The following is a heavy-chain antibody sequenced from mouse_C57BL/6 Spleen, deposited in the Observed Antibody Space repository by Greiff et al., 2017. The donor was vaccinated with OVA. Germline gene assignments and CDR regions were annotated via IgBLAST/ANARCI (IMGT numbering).Heavy chain of an antibody. V-gene: IGHV1-54*01. CDR2: INPGSGGT. CDR1: GYAFTNYL. Sequence: VPLQQSGAELVRPGTSVKVSCKASGYAFTNYLIEWVKQRPGQGLEWIGVINPGSGGTNYNEKFKGKATLTADKSSSTTYMQLSSLTSEDSAVYFCARFHLTGYYGYWGQGATLTVSS. CDR3: ARFHLTGYYGY. J-gene: IGHJ2*01. D-gene: IGHD4-1*01.